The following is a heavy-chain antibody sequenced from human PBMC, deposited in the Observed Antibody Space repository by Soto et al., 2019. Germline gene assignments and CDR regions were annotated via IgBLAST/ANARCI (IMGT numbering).Heavy chain of an antibody. CDR2: ISAYNGNT. CDR1: WYTLTIYL. V-gene: IGHV1-18*04. D-gene: IGHD2-21*01. J-gene: IGHJ4*02. Sequence: GASVEVSFKASWYTLTIYLIILFRQAPGQGLEWMGWISAYNGNTNYAQKLHGRVTMTTDTSTSTAYMELRSLRSDDTAVYYCASEVMGMAESWGQRTMLNVSS. CDR3: ASEVMGMAES.